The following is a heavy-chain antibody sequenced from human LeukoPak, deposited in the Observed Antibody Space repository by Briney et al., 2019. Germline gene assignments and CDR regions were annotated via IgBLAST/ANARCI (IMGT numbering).Heavy chain of an antibody. J-gene: IGHJ6*03. V-gene: IGHV1-69*13. CDR2: IVPIFGTA. CDR3: ATSIRFLEWLPPSGYMDV. CDR1: GGTFSSYA. D-gene: IGHD3-3*01. Sequence: SVKVSCKASGGTFSSYAISWVRQAPGQGLEWMGGIVPIFGTANYAQKFQGRVTITADESTSTAYMEVSSLRSEDTAVYYCATSIRFLEWLPPSGYMDVWGKGTTVTVSS.